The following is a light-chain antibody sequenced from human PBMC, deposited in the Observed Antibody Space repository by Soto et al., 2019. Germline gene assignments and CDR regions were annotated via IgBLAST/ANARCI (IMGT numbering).Light chain of an antibody. Sequence: EIVLTQSPGTLSLSPGERATLSCRASQSIARNSIAWYQQKPGLAPRLLIYAASTRATGIPDRFSGGGSGTDFSLTISGLEPDDFAVFHCQQYGGLPIPFGGGTSVEIK. V-gene: IGKV3-20*01. CDR2: AAS. J-gene: IGKJ4*01. CDR3: QQYGGLPIP. CDR1: QSIARNS.